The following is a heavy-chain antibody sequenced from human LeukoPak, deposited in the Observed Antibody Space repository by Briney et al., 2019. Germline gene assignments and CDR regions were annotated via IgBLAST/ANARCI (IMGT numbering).Heavy chain of an antibody. Sequence: ASVKVSCKASGYTFTSYAMHWVRQAPGQRLEWMGWINTNTGNPTYAQGFTGRFVFSLDTSVSTAYLQISSLKAEDTAVYYCARVRRYCSSTTCYGSIDGMDVWGQGTTVTVSS. D-gene: IGHD2-2*01. J-gene: IGHJ6*02. CDR2: INTNTGNP. CDR1: GYTFTSYA. CDR3: ARVRRYCSSTTCYGSIDGMDV. V-gene: IGHV7-4-1*02.